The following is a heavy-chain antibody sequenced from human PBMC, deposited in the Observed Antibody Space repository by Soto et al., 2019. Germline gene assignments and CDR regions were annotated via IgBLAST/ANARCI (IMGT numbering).Heavy chain of an antibody. V-gene: IGHV4-31*03. D-gene: IGHD2-15*01. CDR3: ARGGSGDIVVVAAIDY. Sequence: QVQLQESGPGLVKPSQTLSLTCSVSGGSISSGDYYWSWVRQHPGKGLEWIGYIFYSGSTYYNPSLKSRVTISVDTSKNQFSLKLSSVTAADTAVYYCARGGSGDIVVVAAIDYWGPGTLVTVSS. J-gene: IGHJ4*02. CDR2: IFYSGST. CDR1: GGSISSGDYY.